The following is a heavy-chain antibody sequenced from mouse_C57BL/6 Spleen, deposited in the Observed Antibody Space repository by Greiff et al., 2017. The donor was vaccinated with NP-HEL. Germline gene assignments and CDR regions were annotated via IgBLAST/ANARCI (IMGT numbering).Heavy chain of an antibody. J-gene: IGHJ2*01. V-gene: IGHV7-3*01. CDR2: MRNKANGYTT. D-gene: IGHD1-1*01. Sequence: EVKLQESGGGLVQPGGSLSLSCAASGFPFTDYYMSWVRQPPGKALDWLGFMRNKANGYTTAYSASVKGRFTISRDNSQSILYLQMNALRAEDSATYYCARATVLDYWGQGTTLTVSS. CDR1: GFPFTDYY. CDR3: ARATVLDY.